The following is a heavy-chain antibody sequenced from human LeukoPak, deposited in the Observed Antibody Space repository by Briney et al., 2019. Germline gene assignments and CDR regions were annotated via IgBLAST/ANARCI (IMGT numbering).Heavy chain of an antibody. CDR2: IWYDGSNK. Sequence: PGGSLRLPCAASGFTFSSYGMHWVRQAPGKGLEWVAVIWYDGSNKYYADSVKGRFTISRDNSKNTLYLQMNSLRAEDTAVYYCARVKGAQDQRPLDYWGQGTLVTVSS. J-gene: IGHJ4*02. CDR3: ARVKGAQDQRPLDY. V-gene: IGHV3-33*01. D-gene: IGHD1-26*01. CDR1: GFTFSSYG.